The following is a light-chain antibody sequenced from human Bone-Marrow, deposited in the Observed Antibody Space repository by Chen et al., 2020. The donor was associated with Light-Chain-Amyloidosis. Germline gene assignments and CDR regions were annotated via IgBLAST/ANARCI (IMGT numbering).Light chain of an antibody. Sequence: SYVLTQPSSVSVAPGQTATLACGGNNIGSTSVHWYQQPPGQAPLLVDYADSCRPSGIPERLSGSNSGNTATLTISRVEDGDEADYYCQVWDRSSDRPVFGGGTKLTVL. CDR1: NIGSTS. CDR2: ADS. V-gene: IGLV3-21*02. CDR3: QVWDRSSDRPV. J-gene: IGLJ3*02.